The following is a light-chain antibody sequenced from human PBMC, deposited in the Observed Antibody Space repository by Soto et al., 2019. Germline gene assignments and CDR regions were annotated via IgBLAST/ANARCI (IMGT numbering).Light chain of an antibody. J-gene: IGLJ2*01. CDR1: SSDIGGYIY. Sequence: QSVLTQPASVSASPGQSITISCTGTSSDIGGYIYVSWYQHHPGKAPRLMIYEVSSRPSGVSNRFSGSKSGNTASLTISGLQAEYEAQYYCSSYSSANTVIFGGGTKVTVL. CDR2: EVS. CDR3: SSYSSANTVI. V-gene: IGLV2-14*01.